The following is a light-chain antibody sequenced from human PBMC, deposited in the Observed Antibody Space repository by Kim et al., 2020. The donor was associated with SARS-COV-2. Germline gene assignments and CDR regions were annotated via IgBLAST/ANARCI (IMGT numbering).Light chain of an antibody. V-gene: IGKV3-20*01. CDR3: QHYGSSSGT. Sequence: LGNSATLSCRASQSVTRNYFAWYQQKAGQAPRLLIHSASSRATGIPDRISGSGSGTDFTLTISRLEPEDFAVYYCQHYGSSSGTFGPGTKVDIK. J-gene: IGKJ1*01. CDR1: QSVTRNY. CDR2: SAS.